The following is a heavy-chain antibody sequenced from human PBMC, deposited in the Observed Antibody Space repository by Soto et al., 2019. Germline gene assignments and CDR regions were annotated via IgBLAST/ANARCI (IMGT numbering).Heavy chain of an antibody. CDR1: GFSLSTSGVG. J-gene: IGHJ6*02. V-gene: IGHV2-5*02. CDR3: VYLPCSGGSCYWFSYSGMDV. D-gene: IGHD2-15*01. Sequence: QITLKESGPALVKPTQTLTLTCTFSGFSLSTSGVGVAWIRQPPGKALEGLALIYWDDDKRSTPYLATRRTITTASSKNELVLTMLNTDSVDTATYDGVYLPCSGGSCYWFSYSGMDVWGQGTTVTVSS. CDR2: IYWDDDK.